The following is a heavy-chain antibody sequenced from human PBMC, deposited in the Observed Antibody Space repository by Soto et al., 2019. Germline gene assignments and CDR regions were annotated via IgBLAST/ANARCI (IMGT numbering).Heavy chain of an antibody. CDR2: IYYSGST. CDR3: AREQRIQLCWFDD. V-gene: IGHV4-61*08. CDR1: GGSVSSGGYD. J-gene: IGHJ4*02. D-gene: IGHD5-18*01. Sequence: PXESLSVSCTVSGGSVSSGGYDWSWIRQPPGKVLEWIVYIYYSGSTNYNPSLKSRVTISVDTSKNQFSLKLSSVTAADTAVYYCAREQRIQLCWFDDWGQGTLVTVSS.